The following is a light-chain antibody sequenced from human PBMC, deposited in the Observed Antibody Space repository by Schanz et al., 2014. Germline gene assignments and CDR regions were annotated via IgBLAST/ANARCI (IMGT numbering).Light chain of an antibody. CDR2: HAS. J-gene: IGKJ4*01. V-gene: IGKV3D-20*02. CDR1: QSVSNNY. CDR3: QQGSTWPIT. Sequence: EIVLTQSPGTLSLSPGESATLSCRASQSVSNNYLAWYQQKPGQAPRLLIYHASRGATGIPDRFSGSGSGTDFTLTISSLEPEDFAVYYCQQGSTWPITFGGGTKVEIK.